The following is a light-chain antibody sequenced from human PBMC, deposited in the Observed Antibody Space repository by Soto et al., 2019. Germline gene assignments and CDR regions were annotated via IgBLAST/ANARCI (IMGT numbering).Light chain of an antibody. J-gene: IGLJ2*01. V-gene: IGLV2-14*01. CDR1: RSDIGDSNF. CDR3: QSYHSGNVV. Sequence: QSALTQPASVSGSPGQSVTISCTGPRSDIGDSNFISWYQHSPGKAPRLLIYEVNNRPSGVSRRFSGSKAGNTSSLTISGLKTDDEADYYCQSYHSGNVVFGGGTKLTVL. CDR2: EVN.